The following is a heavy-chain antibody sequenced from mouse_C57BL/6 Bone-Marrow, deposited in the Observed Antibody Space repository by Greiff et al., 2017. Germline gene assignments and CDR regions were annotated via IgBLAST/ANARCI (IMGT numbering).Heavy chain of an antibody. CDR3: ALYGSSLDYYAMDY. V-gene: IGHV1-63*01. CDR1: GYTFTNYW. J-gene: IGHJ4*01. CDR2: IYPGGGYT. Sequence: QVQLQQSGAELVRPGTSVKMSCKASGYTFTNYWIGWAKQRPGHGLEWIGDIYPGGGYTNYNEQFKGKATLTADKSSSTAYMQFSSLTSEDSAIYYCALYGSSLDYYAMDYWGQGTSVTVSS. D-gene: IGHD1-1*01.